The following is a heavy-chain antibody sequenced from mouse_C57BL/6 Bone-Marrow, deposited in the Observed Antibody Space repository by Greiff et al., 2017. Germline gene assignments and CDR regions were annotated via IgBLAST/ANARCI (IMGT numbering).Heavy chain of an antibody. CDR2: ISNGGGST. Sequence: DVKLVESGGGLVQPGGSLKLSCAASGFTFSDYYMYWVRQTPEKRLEWVAYISNGGGSTYYPDTVKGRFTISRDNAKNTLYLQMSRLKSEDTAMYYCARLTVPYYYAMDYWGQGTSVTVSS. J-gene: IGHJ4*01. V-gene: IGHV5-12*01. CDR3: ARLTVPYYYAMDY. CDR1: GFTFSDYY. D-gene: IGHD6-1*01.